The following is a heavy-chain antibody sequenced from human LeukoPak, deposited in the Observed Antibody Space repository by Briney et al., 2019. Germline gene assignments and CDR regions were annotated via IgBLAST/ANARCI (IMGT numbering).Heavy chain of an antibody. CDR1: GFTFSNAW. Sequence: GGSLRLSCVASGFTFSNAWMSWVRQAPGKGLEWVGRIKSKTDGGTTDYAAPVKGRFTISRDDSKNTLYLQMNSLKTEDTAVYYCTTGSYYDSSGYYPTIHDAFDIWGQGTMVTVSS. V-gene: IGHV3-15*01. CDR2: IKSKTDGGTT. D-gene: IGHD3-22*01. CDR3: TTGSYYDSSGYYPTIHDAFDI. J-gene: IGHJ3*02.